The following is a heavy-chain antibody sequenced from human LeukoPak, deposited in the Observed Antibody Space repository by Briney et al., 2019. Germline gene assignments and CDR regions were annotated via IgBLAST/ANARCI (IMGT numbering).Heavy chain of an antibody. J-gene: IGHJ6*02. CDR3: ARGCGGDCSDYGMDV. Sequence: GGSLRLSCAASGFTFSSYIMNWVRQSPGKGLEWVSYISSTGTIYNADSVKGRFAISRDNARNSLYLQMNSLRAEDTAVYYCARGCGGDCSDYGMDVWGQGTTVTVSS. D-gene: IGHD2-21*02. CDR1: GFTFSSYI. V-gene: IGHV3-48*04. CDR2: ISSTGTI.